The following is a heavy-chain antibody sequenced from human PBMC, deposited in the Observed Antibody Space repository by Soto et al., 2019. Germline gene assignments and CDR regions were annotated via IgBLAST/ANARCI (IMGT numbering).Heavy chain of an antibody. CDR2: ITSDSNTK. J-gene: IGHJ3*02. V-gene: IGHV3-48*01. D-gene: IGHD3-10*01. Sequence: PGGSLRLSCAASGFTFSSFHMNWVRQAPGKSLEWVAYITSDSNTKYYADSVKGRFTISRDKSKTTLYLQMNSLRAEDTAVYYCAKYYYGSGSIRAFDIWGQGTMVTVS. CDR3: AKYYYGSGSIRAFDI. CDR1: GFTFSSFH.